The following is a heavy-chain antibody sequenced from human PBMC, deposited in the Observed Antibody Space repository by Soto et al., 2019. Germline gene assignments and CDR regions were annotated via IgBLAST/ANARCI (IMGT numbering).Heavy chain of an antibody. CDR1: GFNFDDYA. D-gene: IGHD3-22*01. V-gene: IGHV3-9*01. Sequence: PGGSLRLSCAASGFNFDDYAMHWVRQIPGKGLEWVSGISWESGSIGYADSVKGRFTISRDNAKNSLYLQMNSLRAEDTALYYCAKGTMYYYDSSGSLLLVNGMDVWGQGTTVTVSS. CDR3: AKGTMYYYDSSGSLLLVNGMDV. CDR2: ISWESGSI. J-gene: IGHJ6*02.